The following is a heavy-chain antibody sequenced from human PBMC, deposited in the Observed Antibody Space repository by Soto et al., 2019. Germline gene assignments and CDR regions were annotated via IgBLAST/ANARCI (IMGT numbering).Heavy chain of an antibody. D-gene: IGHD3-10*01. V-gene: IGHV3-7*01. CDR3: ARCITMVRGXGARGPKYHYYGLDV. J-gene: IGHJ6*02. CDR2: INEDGTET. Sequence: SSSSYYWGWIRQPPGKGLEWVANINEDGTETYYAESVRGRLTFSRDNAQNSLFLQMNSLRAEDTAVYYCARCITMVRGXGARGPKYHYYGLDVWGQGSRVIVSS. CDR1: SSSSYY.